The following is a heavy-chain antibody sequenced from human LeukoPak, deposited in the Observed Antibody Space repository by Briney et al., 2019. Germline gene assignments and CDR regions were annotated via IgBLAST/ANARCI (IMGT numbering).Heavy chain of an antibody. CDR2: TVGSRPDT. V-gene: IGHV3-23*01. CDR3: AKSNGYGLVDI. Sequence: GGSLRLSCAASGFTFNNYALSWVRQTPGKGLEWVSATVGSRPDTYHADSVRGRFTVSRDNSRNTLYLQMNSLRAEDTAVYYCAKSNGYGLVDIWGQGTMVTVSS. CDR1: GFTFNNYA. J-gene: IGHJ3*02. D-gene: IGHD3-10*01.